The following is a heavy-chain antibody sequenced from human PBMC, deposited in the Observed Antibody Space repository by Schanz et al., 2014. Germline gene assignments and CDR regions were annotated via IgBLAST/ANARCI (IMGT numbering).Heavy chain of an antibody. CDR2: IKQDGSEK. CDR3: ARGVRIDY. CDR1: GLNFDYYG. D-gene: IGHD3-3*01. V-gene: IGHV3-7*01. J-gene: IGHJ4*02. Sequence: VQLVESGGGVVQPGRSLRLSCATSGLNFDYYGMNWVRQAPGKGLEWVANIKQDGSEKYYVDSVKGRFTISRDNAKSSLYLQMNSLTAEDTAVYYCARGVRIDYWGQGTLVTVSS.